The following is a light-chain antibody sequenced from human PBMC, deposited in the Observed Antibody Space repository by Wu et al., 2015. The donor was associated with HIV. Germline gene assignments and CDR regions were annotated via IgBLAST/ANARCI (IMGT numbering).Light chain of an antibody. CDR3: QQYGSSPLIT. V-gene: IGKV3-20*01. CDR1: QNILNKY. CDR2: DAS. J-gene: IGKJ5*01. Sequence: IVLTQSPGTLSLSPGERATLFCRASQNILNKYLAWYQQKPGQPPRLLIYDASTRAAGIPDRFSGSGFGTDFTLAISRLEPEDFAVYFCQQYGSSPLITFGQGTRLEIK.